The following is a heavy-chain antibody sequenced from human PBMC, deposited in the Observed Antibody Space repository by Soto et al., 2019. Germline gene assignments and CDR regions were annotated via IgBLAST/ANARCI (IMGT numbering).Heavy chain of an antibody. V-gene: IGHV3-7*01. D-gene: IGHD6-19*01. Sequence: EVQLVESGGGLVQPGGSLRLSCAASGFTFSSYWMNWVRQAPGKGLEWVANIKQDGSAKYYVDSVKGRFTISRDNAKNSLYLQMNSWRREDTAVYYCAGGSAWYIHQWGQGTLVTVSS. CDR3: AGGSAWYIHQ. CDR1: GFTFSSYW. J-gene: IGHJ1*01. CDR2: IKQDGSAK.